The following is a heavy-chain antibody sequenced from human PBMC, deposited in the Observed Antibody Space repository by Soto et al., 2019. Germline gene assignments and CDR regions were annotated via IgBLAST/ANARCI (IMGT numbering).Heavy chain of an antibody. CDR3: AKYSGSGSLDY. D-gene: IGHD3-10*01. CDR1: GFTFSSYA. Sequence: EVQLLESGGGLVQPGGSLRLSCAASGFTFSSYAMSWVRQAPGKGLEWVSGISGSGAGTYYADSVKGRFTISGDSSKNTLYLQMHRLRDEDTAVYYCAKYSGSGSLDYWGQGTLVTVSS. J-gene: IGHJ4*02. V-gene: IGHV3-23*01. CDR2: ISGSGAGT.